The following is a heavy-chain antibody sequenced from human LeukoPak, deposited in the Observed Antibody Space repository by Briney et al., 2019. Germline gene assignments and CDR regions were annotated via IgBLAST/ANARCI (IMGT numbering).Heavy chain of an antibody. CDR1: GFTFSNYW. J-gene: IGHJ4*02. CDR2: IETNGRSA. Sequence: PGRSLRLSCAASGFTFSNYWVRWVRQAPGKGLVWVSCIETNGRSAFYADSVKGRFTMSRDNAKNTVYLQMNSLRAEDTAVYYCARDGVGSLPLDYWGQGTLVTVSS. V-gene: IGHV3-74*01. CDR3: ARDGVGSLPLDY. D-gene: IGHD1-26*01.